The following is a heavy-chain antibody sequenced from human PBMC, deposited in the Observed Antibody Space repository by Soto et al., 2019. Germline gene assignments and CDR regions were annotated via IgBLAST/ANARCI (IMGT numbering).Heavy chain of an antibody. CDR1: GDTFSSYA. CDR2: IIPIFGTA. V-gene: IGHV1-69*01. D-gene: IGHD6-13*01. J-gene: IGHJ4*02. CDR3: ARASSRSIAAAGTAH. Sequence: QVQLVQSVAEVKKPGSSVKVSCKASGDTFSSYAISWVRQAPGHGLEWMGGIIPIFGTANYAQKFQGRVTITADESTSTAYMELSSLRSEDTAVYYCARASSRSIAAAGTAHWVQGTLVTVSS.